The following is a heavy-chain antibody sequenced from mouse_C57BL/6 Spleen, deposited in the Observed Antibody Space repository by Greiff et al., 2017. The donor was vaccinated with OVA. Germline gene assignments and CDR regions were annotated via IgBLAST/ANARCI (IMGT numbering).Heavy chain of an antibody. CDR1: GYTFTDYY. D-gene: IGHD2-3*01. Sequence: EVQLQQSGPELVKPGASVKISCKASGYTFTDYYMNWVKQSHGKSLEWIGDINPNNGGTSYNQKFKGKATLTVDKSSSTAYMELRSLTSEDSAVYYCASHGYYGAMDYWGQGTSVTVSS. V-gene: IGHV1-26*01. CDR2: INPNNGGT. CDR3: ASHGYYGAMDY. J-gene: IGHJ4*01.